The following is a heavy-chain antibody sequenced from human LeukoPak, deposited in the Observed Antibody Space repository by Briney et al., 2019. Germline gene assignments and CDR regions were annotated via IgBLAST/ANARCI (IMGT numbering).Heavy chain of an antibody. V-gene: IGHV1-18*01. Sequence: GASVKVSCKASGYTFTSYGISWVRQAPGQGLEWMGWISAYNGNTNYAQKLQGRVTMTTDTSTSTAYMELRSLRSDDTVVYYCARHGYNPPKLKNYYYMDVWGKGTTVTVSS. CDR3: ARHGYNPPKLKNYYYMDV. D-gene: IGHD5-24*01. CDR1: GYTFTSYG. J-gene: IGHJ6*03. CDR2: ISAYNGNT.